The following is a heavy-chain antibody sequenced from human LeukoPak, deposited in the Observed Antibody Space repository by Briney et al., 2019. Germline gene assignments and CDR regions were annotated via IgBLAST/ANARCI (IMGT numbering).Heavy chain of an antibody. Sequence: SETLSFTCTVSGGSISSSSYYWGWIRQPPGKGLEWIGSIYYSGSTYYNPSLKSRVTISVDTSKNQFSLKLSSVTAADTAVYYCARDYLDAFDIWGQGTMVTVSS. CDR1: GGSISSSSYY. J-gene: IGHJ3*02. D-gene: IGHD3-10*01. CDR2: IYYSGST. V-gene: IGHV4-39*07. CDR3: ARDYLDAFDI.